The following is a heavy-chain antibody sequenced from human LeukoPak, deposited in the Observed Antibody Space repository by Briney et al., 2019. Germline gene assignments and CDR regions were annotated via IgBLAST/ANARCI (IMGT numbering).Heavy chain of an antibody. Sequence: GGSLRPSCAASGFTFSNYAMSWVRQAPGRGLEWVSGLTSSGGTTYYADSVKGRFTISRDNSGSTLYLQTNSLRVEDTAVYYCAKPVAGSSLGAFDIWGQGTMVTVSS. CDR2: LTSSGGTT. CDR1: GFTFSNYA. D-gene: IGHD6-19*01. V-gene: IGHV3-23*01. J-gene: IGHJ3*02. CDR3: AKPVAGSSLGAFDI.